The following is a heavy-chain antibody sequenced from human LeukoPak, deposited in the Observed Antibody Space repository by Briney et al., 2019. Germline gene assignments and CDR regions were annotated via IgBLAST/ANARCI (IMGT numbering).Heavy chain of an antibody. CDR3: ARDQASDDSSVLDY. D-gene: IGHD3-22*01. V-gene: IGHV3-21*01. Sequence: GGSLRLPCAASGFTFSSYSMNWVRQAPGKGLEWVSSISSSSSYIYYADPVKGRFTISRDNAKNSLYLRMNSLRAEDTAVYYCARDQASDDSSVLDYWGQGTLVTVSS. CDR2: ISSSSSYI. J-gene: IGHJ4*02. CDR1: GFTFSSYS.